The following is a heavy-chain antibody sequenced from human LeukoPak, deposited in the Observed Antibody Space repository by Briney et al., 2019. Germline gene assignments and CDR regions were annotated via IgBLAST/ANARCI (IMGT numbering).Heavy chain of an antibody. Sequence: ASVKVSCKASGYTFTSYAMHWVRQAPGQRLEWMGWINAGNGNTKYSQKFQGRVTITRDTSASTAYMELSSLRSEDTAVYYCARARFGELYHRPFDIWGQGTMVTVSS. CDR3: ARARFGELYHRPFDI. V-gene: IGHV1-3*01. CDR1: GYTFTSYA. J-gene: IGHJ3*02. CDR2: INAGNGNT. D-gene: IGHD3-10*01.